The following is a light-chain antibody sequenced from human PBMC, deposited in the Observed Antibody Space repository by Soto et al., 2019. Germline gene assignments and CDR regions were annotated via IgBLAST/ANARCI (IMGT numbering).Light chain of an antibody. CDR1: QAISNC. V-gene: IGKV1-27*01. CDR3: QRYNSAPWT. CDR2: AAS. Sequence: DIQMTQSPSSLSASVGDRVTITCRASQAISNCLAWYQQKPGKIPKVLIYAASTLQSGVPSRFSGSGSGTDFTLTISSLQPEDVATYYCQRYNSAPWTFGQGTKVEIK. J-gene: IGKJ1*01.